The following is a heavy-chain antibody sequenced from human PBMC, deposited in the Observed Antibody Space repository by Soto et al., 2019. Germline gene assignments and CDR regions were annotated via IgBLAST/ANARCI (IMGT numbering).Heavy chain of an antibody. Sequence: QVQLQQWGAEVLKPSETLSLTCVVNGGSFSGYYWSWIRQSPGKGLEWVGEINDSGITASNPSLESRVTISVDMSKNQCSLSLNSVTAAHSAVYHCARGRSNVPDRRGIGYYGLDVWGQGTTVTVSS. V-gene: IGHV4-34*01. D-gene: IGHD3-3*01. CDR1: GGSFSGYY. J-gene: IGHJ6*02. CDR3: ARGRSNVPDRRGIGYYGLDV. CDR2: INDSGIT.